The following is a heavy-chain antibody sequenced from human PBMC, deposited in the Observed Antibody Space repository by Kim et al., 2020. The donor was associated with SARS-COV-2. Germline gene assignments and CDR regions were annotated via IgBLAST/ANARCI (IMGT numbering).Heavy chain of an antibody. Sequence: WYNDYAVSVKSRITINPDTSKNQFSLQLNSVTPEDTAVYYCARGGWFAAFVWGQGILVTVSS. CDR3: ARGGWFAAFV. V-gene: IGHV6-1*01. D-gene: IGHD3-10*01. J-gene: IGHJ4*02. CDR2: WYN.